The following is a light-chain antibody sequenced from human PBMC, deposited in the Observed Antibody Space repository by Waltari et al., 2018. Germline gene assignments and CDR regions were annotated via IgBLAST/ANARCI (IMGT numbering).Light chain of an antibody. Sequence: QSALAQPASASGSPGQSITITCTGTSSDVGNYTLVSWYQQRPGKAPRLLIYEVTKRAPGTSDRFSASKSGNTASLSISGLQAQEDEADYYCCSYVGLGTYVFGTGTKVTV. CDR1: SSDVGNYTL. V-gene: IGLV2-23*02. CDR3: CSYVGLGTYV. J-gene: IGLJ1*01. CDR2: EVT.